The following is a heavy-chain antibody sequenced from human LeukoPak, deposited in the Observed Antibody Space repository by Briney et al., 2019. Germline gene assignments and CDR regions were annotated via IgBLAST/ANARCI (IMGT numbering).Heavy chain of an antibody. CDR2: ISTSRSYI. Sequence: GGSLRLSCAASGFTFSSSWMSWVRQAPGKGLEWVSSISTSRSYIYYADSVKGRFTISRDNAKNSLYLQMNSLRAEDTAVYYCARRTSIAVTGTPAFDIWGQGTMVTVSS. CDR3: ARRTSIAVTGTPAFDI. V-gene: IGHV3-21*01. D-gene: IGHD6-19*01. J-gene: IGHJ3*02. CDR1: GFTFSSSW.